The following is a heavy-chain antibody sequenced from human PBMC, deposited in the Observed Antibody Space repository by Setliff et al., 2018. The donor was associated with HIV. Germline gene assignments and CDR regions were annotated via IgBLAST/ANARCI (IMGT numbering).Heavy chain of an antibody. J-gene: IGHJ4*02. V-gene: IGHV4-59*10. CDR1: GGSFSSYY. CDR3: ARSLTKQLVLGTSREYYFDS. D-gene: IGHD6-13*01. CDR2: IYTSGST. Sequence: SETLSLTCAVYGGSFSSYYWSWIRQPAGKGLEWIGRIYTSGSTNYNPSLKSRVTMSVDTSKNQFSLKLSSVTAADTAVYYCARSLTKQLVLGTSREYYFDSWGLGALVTVSS.